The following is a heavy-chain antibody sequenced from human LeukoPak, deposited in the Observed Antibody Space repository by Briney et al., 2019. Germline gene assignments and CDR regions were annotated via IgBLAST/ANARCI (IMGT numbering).Heavy chain of an antibody. CDR2: LSGSGITT. J-gene: IGHJ4*02. CDR1: GFTFSNSA. CDR3: ATETVVSSSIDY. Sequence: GGSLRLSCAASGFTFSNSAMSWVRQAPGKGLEWVSTLSGSGITTYYADSVKGRFTISRDNSKNTLYLQMNSLRAEDTAVYYCATETVVSSSIDYWGQGTPVTVSS. V-gene: IGHV3-23*01. D-gene: IGHD4-23*01.